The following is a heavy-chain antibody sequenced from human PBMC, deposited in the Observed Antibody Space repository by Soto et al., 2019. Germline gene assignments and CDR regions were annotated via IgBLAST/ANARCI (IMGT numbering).Heavy chain of an antibody. J-gene: IGHJ4*02. CDR2: ISSGGST. CDR1: GFTVSSFY. Sequence: EVQLVESGGGLVQPGGSLRLSCAASGFTVSSFYMTWVRQAPGKGLQWVAVISSGGSTYYADSVKGRFTISRDNSKHTLYLAMNSLRAEDTAVYYCARDTFGGAYDFLHGGQGTLVTVSS. CDR3: ARDTFGGAYDFLH. V-gene: IGHV3-66*01. D-gene: IGHD3-3*01.